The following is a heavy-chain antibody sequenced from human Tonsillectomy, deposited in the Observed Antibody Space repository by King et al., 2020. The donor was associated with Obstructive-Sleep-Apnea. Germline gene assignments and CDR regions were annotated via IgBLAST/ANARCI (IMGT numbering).Heavy chain of an antibody. V-gene: IGHV4-4*07. J-gene: IGHJ4*02. D-gene: IGHD3-10*01. Sequence: VQLQESGPGLVKPSETLSLMCTVSGGSISSYFWTWIRQPAGKGLEWIGRIYTSGSTNYNPSLNIRVTMSVDMSKNQFSLKRSSVTAADTAVYYCAREGSGSRPFDYWGQGTLVTVSS. CDR1: GGSISSYF. CDR2: IYTSGST. CDR3: AREGSGSRPFDY.